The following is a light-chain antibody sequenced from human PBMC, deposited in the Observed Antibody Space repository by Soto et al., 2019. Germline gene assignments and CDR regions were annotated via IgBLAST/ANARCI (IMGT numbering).Light chain of an antibody. CDR3: QQYNSYRPYT. J-gene: IGKJ2*01. Sequence: DIQMTQSPSTLSASVGDRVTITCRASQSISSWLAWYQQKPGKAPKLLIYDASSLESGVPSRFSGSGSGTEFTLTISSLQPDDFAIYYCQQYNSYRPYTFGQGTKLEIK. CDR2: DAS. CDR1: QSISSW. V-gene: IGKV1-5*01.